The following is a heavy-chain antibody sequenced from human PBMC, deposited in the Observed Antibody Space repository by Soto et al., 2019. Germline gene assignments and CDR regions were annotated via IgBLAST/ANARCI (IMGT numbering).Heavy chain of an antibody. V-gene: IGHV4-39*01. D-gene: IGHD3-10*01. CDR1: GGSISSSSCY. J-gene: IGHJ5*02. Sequence: QLQRQESGPGLVKPTESLSLTCTVSGGSISSSSCYWGWIREPPGKGLEWIGSIYYSGSTYYNPSLKSRVTISVDTSKNQFCLKLSSVPAADTAVYYCASCMVRGLILSHCFDPWGQGTLVTVSS. CDR2: IYYSGST. CDR3: ASCMVRGLILSHCFDP.